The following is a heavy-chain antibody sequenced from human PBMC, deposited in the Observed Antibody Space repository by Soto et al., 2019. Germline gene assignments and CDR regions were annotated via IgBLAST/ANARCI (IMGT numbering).Heavy chain of an antibody. CDR2: IDPSDYYT. V-gene: IGHV5-10-1*01. CDR1: GYSSTSYW. Sequence: GESPKISCKGSGYSSTSYWISWVRQMPGKGLEWMGRIDPSDYYTNYSPSFQPHVTISADKSISTAYLQWSSLSASATAMNYWARLPPPPPFDSYGMDVWGQGITVTVSS. D-gene: IGHD6-25*01. J-gene: IGHJ6*02. CDR3: ARLPPPPPFDSYGMDV.